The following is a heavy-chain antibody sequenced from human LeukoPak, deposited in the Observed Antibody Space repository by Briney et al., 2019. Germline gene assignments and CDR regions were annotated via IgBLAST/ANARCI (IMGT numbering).Heavy chain of an antibody. J-gene: IGHJ3*02. CDR2: IYYSGST. CDR3: ARDVIGGRYFDWPTTAFDI. Sequence: PSETLSLTCTVSGGSISSSSYYWGWIRQPPGKGLEWIGSIYYSGSTYYNPSLKSRVTMSVDTSKNQFSLKLSSVTAADTAVYYCARDVIGGRYFDWPTTAFDIWGQGTMVTVSS. D-gene: IGHD3-9*01. V-gene: IGHV4-39*07. CDR1: GGSISSSSYY.